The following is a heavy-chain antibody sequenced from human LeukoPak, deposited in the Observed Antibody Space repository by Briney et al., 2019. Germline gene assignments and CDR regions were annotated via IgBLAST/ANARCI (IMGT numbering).Heavy chain of an antibody. CDR3: AKDGGYNSSGWITQWYYYYYYYMDV. Sequence: GRSLRLSCAASGFSFRSYGMHWVRQAPGKGLEWVAFIRFDASNKYYADSVKGRFTISRDNSKNTLYLQMNSLRAEDTAVYYCAKDGGYNSSGWITQWYYYYYYYMDVWGKGTTVTVSS. CDR1: GFSFRSYG. CDR2: IRFDASNK. D-gene: IGHD6-19*01. J-gene: IGHJ6*03. V-gene: IGHV3-30*02.